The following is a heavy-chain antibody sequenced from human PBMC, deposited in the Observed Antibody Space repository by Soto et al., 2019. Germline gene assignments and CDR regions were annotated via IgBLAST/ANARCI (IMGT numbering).Heavy chain of an antibody. D-gene: IGHD6-13*01. Sequence: QVELVQSGGEVTKPGASVKVSCKASGYTFTSYGISWVRQAPGQRLEWVGWINPYNANTNYAQEFQGRVTMTTDTSTSTVYMELRSLRSDDTAFYYCARTPTYSRLGDYWGQGTLVTVAS. CDR2: INPYNANT. CDR3: ARTPTYSRLGDY. J-gene: IGHJ4*02. V-gene: IGHV1-18*04. CDR1: GYTFTSYG.